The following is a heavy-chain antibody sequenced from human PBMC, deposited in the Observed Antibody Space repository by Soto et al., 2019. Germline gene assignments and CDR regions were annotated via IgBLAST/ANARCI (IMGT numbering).Heavy chain of an antibody. J-gene: IGHJ4*02. D-gene: IGHD6-19*01. CDR2: ISGSGGST. CDR3: AKTTPMSVSGWYYFDY. CDR1: GFTFSSYA. V-gene: IGHV3-23*01. Sequence: EVQLLESGGGLVQPGGSLRLSCAASGFTFSSYAMSWVRQAPGKGLEWVSAISGSGGSTYYADSVKGRFTISRDNSKKTLYLQMNSLRAEDTAVYYCAKTTPMSVSGWYYFDYWGQGTLVTVSS.